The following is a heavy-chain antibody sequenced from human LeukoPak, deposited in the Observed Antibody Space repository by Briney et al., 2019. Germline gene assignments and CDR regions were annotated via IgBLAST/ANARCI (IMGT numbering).Heavy chain of an antibody. J-gene: IGHJ4*02. CDR3: ARDGDYGDYVLFDY. V-gene: IGHV3-21*01. D-gene: IGHD4-17*01. CDR1: GFTVSSNY. Sequence: GGSLRLSCSASGFTVSSNYMSWVRQAPGKGLEWVSSISSSSSYIYYADSVKGRFTISRDNAKNSLYLQMNSLRAEDTAVYYCARDGDYGDYVLFDYWGQGTLVTVSS. CDR2: ISSSSSYI.